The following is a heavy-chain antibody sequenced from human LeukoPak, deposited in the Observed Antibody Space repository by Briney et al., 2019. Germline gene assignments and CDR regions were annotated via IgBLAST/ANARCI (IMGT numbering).Heavy chain of an antibody. CDR1: AFTFSTSI. CDR3: APDTAMVW. CDR2: ISGSGGST. V-gene: IGHV3-23*01. J-gene: IGHJ4*02. D-gene: IGHD5-18*01. Sequence: GGSLRLSCAASAFTFSTSIMNWVRQAPGEGLEWVSAISGSGGSTYYADSVKGRFTISRDNSKNTLYLQMNSLRAEDTAVYYCAPDTAMVWWGQGTLVTVSS.